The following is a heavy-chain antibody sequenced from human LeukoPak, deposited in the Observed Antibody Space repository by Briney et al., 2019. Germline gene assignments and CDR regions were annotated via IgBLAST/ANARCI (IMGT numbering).Heavy chain of an antibody. Sequence: PSETLSLTCAVYGGSFSGYYWSWIRQPPGKGLEWIGYIYYSGSTNYNPSLKSRVTISVDTSKNQFSLKLSSVTAADTAVYYCARDLPTTPLGLGYMDVWGKGTTVTVSS. D-gene: IGHD4-11*01. CDR2: IYYSGST. CDR3: ARDLPTTPLGLGYMDV. J-gene: IGHJ6*03. V-gene: IGHV4-59*01. CDR1: GGSFSGYY.